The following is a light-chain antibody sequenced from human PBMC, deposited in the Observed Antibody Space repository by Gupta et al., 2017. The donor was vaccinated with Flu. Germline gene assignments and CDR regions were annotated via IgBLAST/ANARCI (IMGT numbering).Light chain of an antibody. Sequence: KVTISCSGSTYNVGNNYISWYQQLPGTVPKLFIYDNDKRPSGIPDRFSGSKSGLSATLVITGLQTGDEADYYCGAWDSRLSAYVFGSGTKVAV. CDR1: TYNVGNNY. CDR2: DND. CDR3: GAWDSRLSAYV. V-gene: IGLV1-51*01. J-gene: IGLJ1*01.